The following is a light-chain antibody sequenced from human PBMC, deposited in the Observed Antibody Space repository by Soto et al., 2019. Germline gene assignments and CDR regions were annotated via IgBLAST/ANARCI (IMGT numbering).Light chain of an antibody. CDR2: NTS. CDR1: ESISSW. CDR3: QQYNRYSRT. V-gene: IGKV1-5*02. Sequence: DIQMTQSPSTLSASIGDRVTIICRASESISSWLAWYQQKPGEAPHLLIYNTSTLESGVPSRFSGSGSGTEFTLSVTSLQPDDFATYYCQQYNRYSRTFGQGTKVEL. J-gene: IGKJ1*01.